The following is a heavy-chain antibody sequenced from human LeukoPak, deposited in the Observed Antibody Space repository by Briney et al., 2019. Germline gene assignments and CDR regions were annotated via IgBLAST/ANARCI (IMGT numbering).Heavy chain of an antibody. CDR3: ARVADIVFDY. CDR1: GYSISSGYY. Sequence: SETLSLTCTVSGYSISSGYYWGWIRQPPGKGLEWIRSIYHSGSTYYNPSLKSRVTISVDTSKYQFSLKLSSVTAADTAVYYCARVADIVFDYWGQGTLVTVSS. D-gene: IGHD3-16*02. CDR2: IYHSGST. J-gene: IGHJ4*02. V-gene: IGHV4-38-2*02.